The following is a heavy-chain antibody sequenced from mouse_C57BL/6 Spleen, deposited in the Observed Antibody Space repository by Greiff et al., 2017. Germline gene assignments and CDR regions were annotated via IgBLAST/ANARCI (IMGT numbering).Heavy chain of an antibody. V-gene: IGHV1-82*01. J-gene: IGHJ4*01. Sequence: QVQLQQSGPELVKPGASVKISCKASGYAFSSSWMNWVKQRPGKGLEWIGRIYPGDGDTNYNGKFKGKATLTADKSSSTAYMQLSSLTSEDSAVYFCARCDYDVGAMDYWGQGTSVTVSS. CDR2: IYPGDGDT. D-gene: IGHD2-4*01. CDR1: GYAFSSSW. CDR3: ARCDYDVGAMDY.